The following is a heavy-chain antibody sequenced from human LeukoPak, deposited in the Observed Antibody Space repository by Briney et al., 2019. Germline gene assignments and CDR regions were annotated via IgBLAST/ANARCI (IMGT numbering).Heavy chain of an antibody. CDR2: ISSSSSYI. V-gene: IGHV3-21*01. J-gene: IGHJ4*02. Sequence: PGGSLRLSCAASGFTFSSYSMNWVRQAPGKGLEWVSSISSSSSYIYYADSVKGRFTISRDNAKNSLYLQMNSLRAEDTAVYYCARAYSRLVREQYYFDYWGQGTLVTVSS. CDR1: GFTFSSYS. D-gene: IGHD6-19*01. CDR3: ARAYSRLVREQYYFDY.